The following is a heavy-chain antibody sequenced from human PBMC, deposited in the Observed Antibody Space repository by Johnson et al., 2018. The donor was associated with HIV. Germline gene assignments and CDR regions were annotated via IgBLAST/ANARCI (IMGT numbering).Heavy chain of an antibody. Sequence: VQLVESGGGLVQPGGSLRLSCAASGFTVSSNYMSWVRQAPGKGLEWVSVIYSGGSTYSADSVKGRFTISRDNSKNTRYLQMNSLRAEDTAVYYWASSWGNACDIWGQGTMVTVSS. CDR3: ASSWGNACDI. CDR1: GFTVSSNY. J-gene: IGHJ3*02. CDR2: IYSGGST. V-gene: IGHV3-66*01. D-gene: IGHD7-27*01.